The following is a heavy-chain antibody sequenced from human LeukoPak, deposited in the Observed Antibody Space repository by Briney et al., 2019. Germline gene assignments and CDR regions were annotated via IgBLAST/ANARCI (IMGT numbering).Heavy chain of an antibody. Sequence: GGSLRLSCAASGFTFSSYGMHWVRQAPGKGLEWVAVIWYDGSNKYYADSVKGRFTISRDNSKNTLYLQMNSLRAEDTAVYYCARDDYDILTRYLFDYWGQGTLVTVSS. J-gene: IGHJ4*02. CDR1: GFTFSSYG. D-gene: IGHD3-9*01. V-gene: IGHV3-33*01. CDR3: ARDDYDILTRYLFDY. CDR2: IWYDGSNK.